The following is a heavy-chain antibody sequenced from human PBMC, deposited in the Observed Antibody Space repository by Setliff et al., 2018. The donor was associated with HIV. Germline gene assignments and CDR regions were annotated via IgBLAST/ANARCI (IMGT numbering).Heavy chain of an antibody. Sequence: PGGSLRLSCAASGFTFSTYAMHWVRQAPGKGLEWVAVISYDGSNKYYADSVKGRFTISRDNSKNTLYLQMNSLRAEDTAVYYCARWGYSRDAFDIWGQGTMVTVSS. V-gene: IGHV3-30-3*01. J-gene: IGHJ3*02. CDR2: ISYDGSNK. CDR3: ARWGYSRDAFDI. CDR1: GFTFSTYA. D-gene: IGHD6-13*01.